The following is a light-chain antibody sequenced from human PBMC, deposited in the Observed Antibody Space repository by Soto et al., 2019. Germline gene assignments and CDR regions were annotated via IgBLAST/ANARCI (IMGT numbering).Light chain of an antibody. V-gene: IGKV3-11*01. Sequence: EIVLTQSPATLSLSPGERATLSCRASQSVSSYLAWYQQKPGQAPRLLIYDASNRATGIPARFSGSGSGTDFTLTISSLEPEDFAVYYCQHSITFGQGTRLEIK. CDR2: DAS. CDR3: QHSIT. CDR1: QSVSSY. J-gene: IGKJ5*01.